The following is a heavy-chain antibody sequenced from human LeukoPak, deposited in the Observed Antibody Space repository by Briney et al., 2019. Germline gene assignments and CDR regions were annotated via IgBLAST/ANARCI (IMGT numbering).Heavy chain of an antibody. J-gene: IGHJ4*02. CDR2: ISGSGANR. CDR3: AKGWSVTMIMAAPGD. V-gene: IGHV3-23*01. Sequence: GGSLKLSCAASGLTFSNYAMSWVRQAPGKGLEWVSGISGSGANRYYADSAKGRFTISRDNSKNTLSLQLNSLRVEDTALYYCAKGWSVTMIMAAPGDWGQGALVTVSS. CDR1: GLTFSNYA. D-gene: IGHD3-3*01.